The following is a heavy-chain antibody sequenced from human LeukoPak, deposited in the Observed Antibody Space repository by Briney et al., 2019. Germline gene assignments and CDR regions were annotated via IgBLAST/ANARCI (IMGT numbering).Heavy chain of an antibody. Sequence: ASVKVSCKVSGYTLTELSMHWVRQAPGKGLEWMGGFDPEDGETIYAQKFQGRVTMTEDTSTDTAYMELSSLRSEDTAVYYCATYLYSSSSSYYYYYMDVWGKGTTVTVSS. V-gene: IGHV1-24*01. J-gene: IGHJ6*03. CDR3: ATYLYSSSSSYYYYYMDV. CDR1: GYTLTELS. D-gene: IGHD6-6*01. CDR2: FDPEDGET.